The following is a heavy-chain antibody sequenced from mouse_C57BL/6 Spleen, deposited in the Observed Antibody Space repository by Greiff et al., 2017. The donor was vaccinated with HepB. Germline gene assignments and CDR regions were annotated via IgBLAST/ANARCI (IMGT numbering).Heavy chain of an antibody. CDR1: GYAFSSYW. J-gene: IGHJ2*01. D-gene: IGHD1-1*01. V-gene: IGHV1-80*01. CDR2: IYPGDGDT. CDR3: SREGTVDFDY. Sequence: QVHVKQSGAELVKPGASVKISCKASGYAFSSYWMHWVKQRPGKGLEWIGQIYPGDGDTNYNGKFKGKATLTADKSSSTAHMQLSSLTSEDSAVYFCSREGTVDFDYWGQGTTLTVSS.